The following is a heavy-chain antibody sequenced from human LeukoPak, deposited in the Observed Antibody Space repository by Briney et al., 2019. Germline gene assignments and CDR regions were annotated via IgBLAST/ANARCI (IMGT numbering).Heavy chain of an antibody. CDR1: GFTFSSYA. CDR2: ISYDGSNK. J-gene: IGHJ3*02. CDR3: AREEMATIWSSNRNAFDI. D-gene: IGHD5-24*01. V-gene: IGHV3-30-3*01. Sequence: GGSLRLSCAASGFTFSSYAMHWVREAPGKGLEWVAVISYDGSNKYYADSVKGRFTISRDNSKNTRYLQMNSLRAEDTAVYYCAREEMATIWSSNRNAFDIWGQGTMVTVSS.